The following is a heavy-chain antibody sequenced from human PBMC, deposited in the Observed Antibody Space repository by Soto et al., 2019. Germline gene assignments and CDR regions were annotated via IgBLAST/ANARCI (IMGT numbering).Heavy chain of an antibody. J-gene: IGHJ4*02. CDR1: GFTFSSYW. D-gene: IGHD6-13*01. V-gene: IGHV3-74*01. CDR2: INSDGSDT. CDR3: ARLDSSSWAVDY. Sequence: EMQLVESGGGLVQPGGSLRLSCAASGFTFSSYWMNWVRQGPGKGLVWVSRINSDGSDTSYADSVKGRFTISRDNAKNTLNLKMNSLRAEATAVDYCARLDSSSWAVDYWGQGTLVTVSS.